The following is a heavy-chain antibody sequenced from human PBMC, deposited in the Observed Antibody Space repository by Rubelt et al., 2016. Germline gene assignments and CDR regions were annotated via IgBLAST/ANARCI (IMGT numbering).Heavy chain of an antibody. D-gene: IGHD6-19*01. CDR1: GGTFSSYA. J-gene: IGHJ4*02. V-gene: IGHV1-69*01. CDR2: IIPILGTA. CDR3: ARDLRGGGEQWLAYYFDY. Sequence: QVQLVQSGAEVKKPGSSVKVSCKASGGTFSSYAISWVRQAPGQGLEWMGGIIPILGTANYALKFQGRVTITADESTSTAYMELSSVRSEDTAVYSCARDLRGGGEQWLAYYFDYWGQGTLVTVSS.